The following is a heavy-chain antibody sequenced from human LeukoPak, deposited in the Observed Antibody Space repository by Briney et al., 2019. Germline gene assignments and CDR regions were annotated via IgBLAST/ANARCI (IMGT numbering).Heavy chain of an antibody. D-gene: IGHD3-10*01. J-gene: IGHJ5*02. CDR1: GFSLSTSGVG. CDR3: AHRHGSGSYYNSNWFDP. Sequence: SGPTLVKPTQTLTLTCTFSGFSLSTSGVGVGWIRQPPGKALEWLALIYWDDDKRYSPSLKSRLTITKDTSKNQVVLTMTNMDPVDTATYYCAHRHGSGSYYNSNWFDPWGQGTLVTVSS. CDR2: IYWDDDK. V-gene: IGHV2-5*02.